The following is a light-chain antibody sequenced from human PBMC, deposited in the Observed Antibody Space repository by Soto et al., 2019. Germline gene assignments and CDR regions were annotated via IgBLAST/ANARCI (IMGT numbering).Light chain of an antibody. CDR2: EVD. V-gene: IGLV2-8*01. J-gene: IGLJ2*01. CDR1: SSNVGGYNY. Sequence: QSVLTQPPSASGSPGQSVSISCTGSSSNVGGYNYVSWYQQHPGKAPRLIIYEVDKRPSGVPDRFSGSKAGSTASLTVSGLQADDEADYYCWSYAGSDIFVFGGGTKLTVL. CDR3: WSYAGSDIFV.